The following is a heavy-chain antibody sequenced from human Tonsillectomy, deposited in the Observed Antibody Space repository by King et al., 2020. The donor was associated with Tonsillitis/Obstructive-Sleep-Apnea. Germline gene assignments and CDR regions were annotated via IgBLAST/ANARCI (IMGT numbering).Heavy chain of an antibody. Sequence: VQLQQAGPGLVMPSQTLSLTCAISGDSVSSNSAAWNWIRQSPSRGLEWLGRTYYRSKWYNEYAGSVKSRITINPDTSKNQFSLQLNSVTPEDTAVYYCARADYDILTGYYFYWFDPWGQGTLVTVSS. CDR2: TYYRSKWYN. V-gene: IGHV6-1*01. D-gene: IGHD3-9*01. CDR3: ARADYDILTGYYFYWFDP. J-gene: IGHJ5*02. CDR1: GDSVSSNSAA.